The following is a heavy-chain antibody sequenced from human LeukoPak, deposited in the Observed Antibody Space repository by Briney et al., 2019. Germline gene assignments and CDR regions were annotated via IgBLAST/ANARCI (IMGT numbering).Heavy chain of an antibody. V-gene: IGHV3-23*01. CDR2: IGSSGGGT. CDR1: GLTFNNYA. D-gene: IGHD1-26*01. J-gene: IGHJ4*02. CDR3: ARGVGPRDY. Sequence: PGGSLRLSCEASGLTFNNYAMHWVRQSSWKGLEWVSGIGSSGGGTYYADSVKGRLTISRDTSKDTVYLQMDSLRAEDTAVYYCARGVGPRDYWGQGTLVTVSS.